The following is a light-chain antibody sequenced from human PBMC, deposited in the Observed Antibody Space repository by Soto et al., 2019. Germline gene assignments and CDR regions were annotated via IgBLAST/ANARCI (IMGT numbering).Light chain of an antibody. J-gene: IGLJ1*01. V-gene: IGLV2-14*01. Sequence: QSALTQPASVSGSPGQSITISCTGTSNDVGGYTFVSWYQQHPNKAPKLLISDVSNRPSGVSNRFSGSKSGNTASLTISVLHAEDEADYYCISYTSSSSFFVFGSGTKLTVL. CDR1: SNDVGGYTF. CDR2: DVS. CDR3: ISYTSSSSFFV.